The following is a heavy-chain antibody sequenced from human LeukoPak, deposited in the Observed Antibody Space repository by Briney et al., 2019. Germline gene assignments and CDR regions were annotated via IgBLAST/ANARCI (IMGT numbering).Heavy chain of an antibody. J-gene: IGHJ5*02. V-gene: IGHV3-74*01. Sequence: PGGSPRLSCAASGFTFSSYWMHWVRQAPGKGLVWVSRINSDGSSTSYADSVKGRFTISRDNAKNTLYLQMNSLRAEDTAVYYCARGAYSSSWYWFDPWGQGTLVTVSS. CDR1: GFTFSSYW. CDR3: ARGAYSSSWYWFDP. CDR2: INSDGSST. D-gene: IGHD6-13*01.